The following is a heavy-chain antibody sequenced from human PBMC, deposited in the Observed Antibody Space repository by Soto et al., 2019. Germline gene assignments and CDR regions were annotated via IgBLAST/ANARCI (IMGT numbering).Heavy chain of an antibody. CDR3: ARVGISTSLPFFFDY. CDR2: INPNSGGT. CDR1: GYTFTGYY. J-gene: IGHJ4*02. V-gene: IGHV1-2*02. D-gene: IGHD2-2*01. Sequence: ASVQVSCKASGYTFTGYYMHWVRQAPGQGLGWMGWINPNSGGTNYAQKFQGRVTMTRDTSISTAYMELSRLRSDDTAVYYCARVGISTSLPFFFDYWGQGTLVTVSS.